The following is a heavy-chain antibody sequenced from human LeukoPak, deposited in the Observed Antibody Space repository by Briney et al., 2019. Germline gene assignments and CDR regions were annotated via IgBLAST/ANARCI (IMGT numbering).Heavy chain of an antibody. Sequence: GGSLRLSCAASGFTFSSYSMNWVRQAPGKGLEWVSSISSSSSYIYYADSVKGRFTISRGNAKNSLYLQMNSLRAEDTAVYYCARGGVAVAATDYWGRGTLVTVSS. CDR3: ARGGVAVAATDY. CDR2: ISSSSSYI. D-gene: IGHD6-19*01. J-gene: IGHJ4*02. V-gene: IGHV3-21*01. CDR1: GFTFSSYS.